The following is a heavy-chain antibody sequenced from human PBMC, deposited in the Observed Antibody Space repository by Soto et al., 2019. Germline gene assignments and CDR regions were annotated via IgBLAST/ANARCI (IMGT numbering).Heavy chain of an antibody. Sequence: SETLSLTCTVSGGSISSGDYYWSWIRQPPGKGLEGIGYIYYSGSTYYNPSLKSRVTISVDTSKNQFSLKLSSVTAADTAVYYCARDVEYYDILAGSNPSHYGMDVWGQGTTVTVSS. J-gene: IGHJ6*02. CDR2: IYYSGST. CDR3: ARDVEYYDILAGSNPSHYGMDV. V-gene: IGHV4-30-4*01. D-gene: IGHD3-9*01. CDR1: GGSISSGDYY.